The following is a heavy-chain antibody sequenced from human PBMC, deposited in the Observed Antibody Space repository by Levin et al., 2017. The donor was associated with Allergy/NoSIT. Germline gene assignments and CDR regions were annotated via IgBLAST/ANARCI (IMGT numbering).Heavy chain of an antibody. D-gene: IGHD1-1*01. CDR3: ARRGTRDYYYYMDV. CDR1: GYSFTSYW. CDR2: IYPGDSDT. V-gene: IGHV5-51*01. Sequence: VASVKVSCQGSGYSFTSYWIGWVRQMPGKGLEWMGIIYPGDSDTRYSPSFQGQVTISADKSISTAYLQWSSLKASDTAIYYCARRGTRDYYYYMDVWGKGTTVTVS. J-gene: IGHJ6*03.